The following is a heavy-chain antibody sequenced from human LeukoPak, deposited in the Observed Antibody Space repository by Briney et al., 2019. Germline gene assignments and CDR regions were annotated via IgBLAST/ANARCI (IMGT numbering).Heavy chain of an antibody. J-gene: IGHJ4*02. V-gene: IGHV3-23*01. Sequence: GGSLRLSCAASGFTFSSYAMSWVRQAPGKGLEWVSAISGSGGSTYYADSVKGRFTISRDNSKNTLYLQMNSLRAEDTALYYCAKAGYSTDGVFDYWGQGTLVTVSS. CDR1: GFTFSSYA. CDR3: AKAGYSTDGVFDY. CDR2: ISGSGGST. D-gene: IGHD6-13*01.